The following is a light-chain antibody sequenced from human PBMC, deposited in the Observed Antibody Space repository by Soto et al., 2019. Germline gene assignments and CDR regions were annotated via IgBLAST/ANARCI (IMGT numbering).Light chain of an antibody. CDR1: ENVRTF. J-gene: IGKJ5*01. Sequence: EVVLTQSPATLSLSPGERATLSCRASENVRTFVDWYQQKPGQAPRLLIHGASNRATGIPARFSGSGSGTDFTLTISNLEPEDFAVYYCQQYNNWPVTFGQGTRLEIK. V-gene: IGKV3-11*01. CDR3: QQYNNWPVT. CDR2: GAS.